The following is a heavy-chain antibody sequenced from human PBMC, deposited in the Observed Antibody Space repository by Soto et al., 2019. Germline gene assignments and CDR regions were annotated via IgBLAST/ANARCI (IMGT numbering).Heavy chain of an antibody. CDR2: ISSSGSTI. J-gene: IGHJ6*03. CDR1: GFTFSDYY. CDR3: ARPWDGSGSYYYYYYYMDV. V-gene: IGHV3-11*01. D-gene: IGHD3-10*01. Sequence: PGGSLRLSCAASGFTFSDYYMSWIRQAPGKGLEWVSYISSSGSTIYYADSVKGRFTISRDNAKNSLYLQMNSLRAEDTAVYYCARPWDGSGSYYYYYYYMDVWGKGTTVTVSS.